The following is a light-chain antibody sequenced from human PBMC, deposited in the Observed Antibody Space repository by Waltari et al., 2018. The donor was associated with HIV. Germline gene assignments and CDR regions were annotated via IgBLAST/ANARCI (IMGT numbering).Light chain of an antibody. J-gene: IGKJ1*01. CDR2: KVS. CDR1: QSVNEW. CDR3: QQFHSYWT. Sequence: IQMTQSPETLSASVGDRVTITCRASQSVNEWLAWFQQKPGKAPKLLISKVSTLERGAPSRFSGSGSGTQFTLTISSLQPDDFATYYCQQFHSYWTFGQGTRVEIK. V-gene: IGKV1-5*03.